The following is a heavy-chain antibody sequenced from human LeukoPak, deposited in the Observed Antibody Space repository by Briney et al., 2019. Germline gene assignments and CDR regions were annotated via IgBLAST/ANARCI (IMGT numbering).Heavy chain of an antibody. CDR1: GGSISNYY. D-gene: IGHD1-26*01. CDR3: ARHKGGRYSGSDLDY. Sequence: SETLSLTCTVSGGSISNYYWSWIRQPPGKALEWIGYIYTSGSTNYNPSLKSRVTISVDTSKNQFSLKLSSVTAADTAVYYCARHKGGRYSGSDLDYWGQATLVTVSS. CDR2: IYTSGST. V-gene: IGHV4-4*09. J-gene: IGHJ4*02.